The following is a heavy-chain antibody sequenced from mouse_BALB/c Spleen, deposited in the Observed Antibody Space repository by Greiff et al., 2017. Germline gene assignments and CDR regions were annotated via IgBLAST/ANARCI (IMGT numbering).Heavy chain of an antibody. V-gene: IGHV5-6*01. J-gene: IGHJ3*01. CDR1: GFTFSSYG. Sequence: EVMLVESGGDLVKPGGSLKLSCAASGFTFSSYGMSWVRQTPDKRLEWVATISSGGSYTYYPDSVKGRFTISRDNAKNTLYLQMSSLKSEDTAMYYCARHSRYDVDWFAYWGQGTLVTVSA. CDR3: ARHSRYDVDWFAY. D-gene: IGHD2-14*01. CDR2: ISSGGSYT.